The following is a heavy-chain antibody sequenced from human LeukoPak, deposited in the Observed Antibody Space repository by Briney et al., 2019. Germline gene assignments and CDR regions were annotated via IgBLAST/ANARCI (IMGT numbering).Heavy chain of an antibody. D-gene: IGHD6-13*01. V-gene: IGHV3-11*01. CDR1: GFTFSDYY. CDR2: ISSSGSTI. CDR3: ASMYIAAAGKAESYYFDY. Sequence: PGGSLRLSCAASGFTFSDYYMSWIRQAPGKGLEWVSYISSSGSTIYYADSVRGRFTISRDNAKNSLYLQMNSLRAEDTAVYYCASMYIAAAGKAESYYFDYWGQGTLVTVSS. J-gene: IGHJ4*02.